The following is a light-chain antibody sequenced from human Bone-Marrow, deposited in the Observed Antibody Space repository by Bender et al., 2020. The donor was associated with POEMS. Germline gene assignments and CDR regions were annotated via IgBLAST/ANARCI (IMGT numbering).Light chain of an antibody. J-gene: IGLJ1*01. CDR2: YDK. CDR3: HVWDSDNDHRNV. Sequence: SYELTQPPSVSVSPGQTARITCSGDALPKQYAYWYQQKSGQAPVVVIYYDKERPSGIPERFSGSNSGHTATLTISRVEAGDEADYYCHVWDSDNDHRNVFGSGTKLTVL. V-gene: IGLV3-21*02. CDR1: ALPKQY.